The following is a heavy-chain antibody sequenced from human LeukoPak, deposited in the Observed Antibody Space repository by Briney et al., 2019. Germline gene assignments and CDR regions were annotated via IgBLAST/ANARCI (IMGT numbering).Heavy chain of an antibody. CDR2: ISSSSSYI. CDR1: GFTVSSNY. J-gene: IGHJ5*02. CDR3: ARDHPDYDILTGYYTAFDP. V-gene: IGHV3-21*01. D-gene: IGHD3-9*01. Sequence: PGGSLRLSCAASGFTVSSNYMSWVRQAPGKGLEWVSSISSSSSYIYYADSVKGRFTISRDNAKNSLYLQMNSLRAEDTAVYYCARDHPDYDILTGYYTAFDPWGQGTLVTVSS.